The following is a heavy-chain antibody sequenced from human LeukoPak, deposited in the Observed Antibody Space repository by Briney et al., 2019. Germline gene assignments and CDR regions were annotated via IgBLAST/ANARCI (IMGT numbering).Heavy chain of an antibody. CDR3: ARVDTAMVQGLDY. CDR2: IIPIFGTA. D-gene: IGHD5-18*01. J-gene: IGHJ4*02. CDR1: GGTFSSYA. Sequence: SVKVSCKASGGTFSSYAISWVRQAPGQGLEWMGGIIPIFGTANYAQKFQGRVTITADKSTSTAYMELSSLRSEDTAVYYCARVDTAMVQGLDYWGQGTLVTVSS. V-gene: IGHV1-69*06.